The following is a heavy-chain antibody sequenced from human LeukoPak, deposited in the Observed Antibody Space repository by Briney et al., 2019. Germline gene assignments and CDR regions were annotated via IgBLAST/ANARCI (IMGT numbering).Heavy chain of an antibody. Sequence: GESLKISCKGSGYSFTSYWIGWVRQMPGKGLEWMGIFYPGDSDTRYSPFFQGQVTISADKSITTAYLQWSSQKASDTAMYYCARHLVVEKGYYYYYMDVWGKGTTVTVSS. CDR3: ARHLVVEKGYYYYYMDV. D-gene: IGHD3-22*01. V-gene: IGHV5-51*01. CDR1: GYSFTSYW. CDR2: FYPGDSDT. J-gene: IGHJ6*03.